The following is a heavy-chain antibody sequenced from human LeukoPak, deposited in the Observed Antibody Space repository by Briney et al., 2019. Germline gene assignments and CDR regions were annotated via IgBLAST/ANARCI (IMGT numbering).Heavy chain of an antibody. Sequence: GESLKISCKGSGYSFTSYWIGWVRQMPGKGLEWMGIIYPGDSDTRYSPSFQGQVTISSDKSISTAYLQWSSLKASDTAMYYCARRSHYGANRLYFFDSWGQGTLVTVSS. CDR1: GYSFTSYW. D-gene: IGHD4-17*01. CDR2: IYPGDSDT. J-gene: IGHJ4*02. V-gene: IGHV5-51*01. CDR3: ARRSHYGANRLYFFDS.